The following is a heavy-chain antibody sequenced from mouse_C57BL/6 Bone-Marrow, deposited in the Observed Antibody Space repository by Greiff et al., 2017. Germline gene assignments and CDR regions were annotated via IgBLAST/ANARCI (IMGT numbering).Heavy chain of an antibody. CDR3: AQIAYYYGSSYWYFDV. J-gene: IGHJ1*03. D-gene: IGHD1-1*01. Sequence: EDIYPGSGSTNHNEKFKSKATLAVDTSSSTAYMQLSSLTSEDSAVYYCAQIAYYYGSSYWYFDVWGTGTTVTVSS. V-gene: IGHV1-55*01. CDR2: IYPGSGST.